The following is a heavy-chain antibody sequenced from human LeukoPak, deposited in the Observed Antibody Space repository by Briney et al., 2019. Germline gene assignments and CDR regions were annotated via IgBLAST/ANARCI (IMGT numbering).Heavy chain of an antibody. D-gene: IGHD3-22*01. V-gene: IGHV3-33*01. Sequence: PGRSLRLSCAASGFTFSSYGMRWVRQAPGKGLEWVAVIWYDGSNKYYADSVKGRFTISRDNSKNTLYLQMNSLRAEDTAVYYCASVYYYDSSGYYYPAEDWGQGTLVTVSS. CDR1: GFTFSSYG. CDR3: ASVYYYDSSGYYYPAED. CDR2: IWYDGSNK. J-gene: IGHJ4*02.